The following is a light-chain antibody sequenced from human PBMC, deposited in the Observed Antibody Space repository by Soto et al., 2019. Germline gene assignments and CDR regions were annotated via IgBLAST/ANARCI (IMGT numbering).Light chain of an antibody. CDR2: KVS. CDR3: LQGTPWPWT. CDR1: QSLVYSDGNTY. J-gene: IGKJ1*01. V-gene: IGKV2-30*01. Sequence: DVVMTQSPLSLPVTLGQAASISCRSSQSLVYSDGNTYLSWFQQRPGQSPRRLIYKVSNRDSGVPDRFSGSGSGTDFTLKISRVEAEDVGLSYCLQGTPWPWTFGQGTKVEIK.